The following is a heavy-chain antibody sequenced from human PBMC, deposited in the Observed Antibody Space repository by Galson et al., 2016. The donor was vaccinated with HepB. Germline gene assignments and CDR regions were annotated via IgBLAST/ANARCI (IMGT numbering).Heavy chain of an antibody. CDR2: INYRGEST. J-gene: IGHJ4*02. CDR1: GFTFSNHD. V-gene: IGHV3-23*01. D-gene: IGHD4-11*01. Sequence: SLRLSCAASGFTFSNHDMNWVRQAPGKGLEYVANINYRGESTSYADSVKGRFTISRDNSRNTLYLEMNSLRVEDTGVYYCARTDDYSTTRGFFDYWGQGTLVTVSS. CDR3: ARTDDYSTTRGFFDY.